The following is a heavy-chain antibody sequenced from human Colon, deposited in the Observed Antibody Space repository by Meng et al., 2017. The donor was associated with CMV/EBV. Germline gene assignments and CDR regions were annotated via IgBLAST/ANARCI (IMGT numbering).Heavy chain of an antibody. V-gene: IGHV3-21*01. CDR1: GFTFNSFT. D-gene: IGHD6-13*01. J-gene: IGHJ4*02. Sequence: GESLKISCATSGFTFNSFTMSWIRQAPGKGLAWVSSMSSGGSYIYYADSVKGRFTISRDFANNSVSLQMHSLRVDDTATYHCVRGGAAAEGFDFWGQGTVVTVSS. CDR2: MSSGGSYI. CDR3: VRGGAAAEGFDF.